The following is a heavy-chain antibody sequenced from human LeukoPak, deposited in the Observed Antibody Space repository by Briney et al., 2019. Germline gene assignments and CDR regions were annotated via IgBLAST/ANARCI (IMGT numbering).Heavy chain of an antibody. CDR2: IYPGDSDT. D-gene: IGHD5-12*01. Sequence: GESLKIFCKGSGYSFTSYWIGLVRQMPGKGLEWMGIIYPGDSDTRYSPSFQGQVTISADKSISTAYLQWSSLKASDIAMYYCARGRGGYDKYNWFDPWGQGTLVTVSS. CDR3: ARGRGGYDKYNWFDP. V-gene: IGHV5-51*01. J-gene: IGHJ5*02. CDR1: GYSFTSYW.